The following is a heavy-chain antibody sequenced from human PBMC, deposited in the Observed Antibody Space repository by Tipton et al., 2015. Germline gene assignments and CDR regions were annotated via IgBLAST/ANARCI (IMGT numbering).Heavy chain of an antibody. V-gene: IGHV3-48*02. CDR3: ATKLYASAWDY. D-gene: IGHD6-19*01. J-gene: IGHJ4*02. CDR2: ISSRSSTI. Sequence: SLRLSCAASGFTFSSYDMNWVRQAPGKGLERVSYISSRSSTIYYADSVQGRFTISRDNANNSLHLQMHSLRDEDTAVYYCATKLYASAWDYWGQGPLVTVSS. CDR1: GFTFSSYD.